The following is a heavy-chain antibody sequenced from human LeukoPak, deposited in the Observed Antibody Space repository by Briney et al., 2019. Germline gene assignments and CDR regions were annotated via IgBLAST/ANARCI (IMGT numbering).Heavy chain of an antibody. D-gene: IGHD6-13*01. V-gene: IGHV4-39*01. CDR3: ARRAAAVDY. Sequence: SETLSLTCTVSGGSIRSSSYYWGWIRQPPGKGLEWIGSIYYSGSTYYNASLKSRGTISVDTSKNQFSLKLNSVTAADTAVYYCARRAAAVDYWGQGTLVTVSS. J-gene: IGHJ4*02. CDR1: GGSIRSSSYY. CDR2: IYYSGST.